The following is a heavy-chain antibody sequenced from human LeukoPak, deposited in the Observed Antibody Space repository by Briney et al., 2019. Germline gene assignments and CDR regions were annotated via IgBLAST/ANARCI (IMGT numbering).Heavy chain of an antibody. CDR2: ISAFNGNT. V-gene: IGHV1-18*01. Sequence: ASVKVSCKASGYTFASYGISWVRQAPGQGLEWMGWISAFNGNTNCAQKVQGRVSMTTDTSTNTAYMELTSLRSDDTAVYYCARDCRTVTLKKGDAFDIWGQGTMVTVSS. D-gene: IGHD4-17*01. J-gene: IGHJ3*02. CDR1: GYTFASYG. CDR3: ARDCRTVTLKKGDAFDI.